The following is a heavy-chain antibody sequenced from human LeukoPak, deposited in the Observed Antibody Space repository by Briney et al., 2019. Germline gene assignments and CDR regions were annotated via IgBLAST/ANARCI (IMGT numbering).Heavy chain of an antibody. CDR2: VSGSGGST. CDR3: ARANYQYAFDI. V-gene: IGHV3-23*01. D-gene: IGHD1-7*01. CDR1: GFTFSNYA. J-gene: IGHJ3*02. Sequence: GGSLRLSCAASGFTFSNYAMSWVRQGPGKGLEWVSGVSGSGGSTYYADSVKGRFTISRDNSKTTLYLQMNSLRAEDTALYYCARANYQYAFDIWGQGTMVTVSS.